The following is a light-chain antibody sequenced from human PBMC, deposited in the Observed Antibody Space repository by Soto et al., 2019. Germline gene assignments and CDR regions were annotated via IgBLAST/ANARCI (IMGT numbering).Light chain of an antibody. CDR2: DND. V-gene: IGLV1-51*01. CDR3: GTWDSDLDSVL. Sequence: QSVLTQPPSVSAAPGQRVTISCSGSTSNIGNNYVSWYQQVPRTAPKLLIYDNDQRPSGIPDRFSGSKSGTSATLAITGLQTGDEADYFCGTWDSDLDSVLFGGGTKVTVL. CDR1: TSNIGNNY. J-gene: IGLJ2*01.